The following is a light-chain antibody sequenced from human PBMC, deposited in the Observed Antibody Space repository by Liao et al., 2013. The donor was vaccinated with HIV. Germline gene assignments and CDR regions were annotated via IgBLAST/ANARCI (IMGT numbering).Light chain of an antibody. CDR2: YDS. V-gene: IGLV3-21*04. Sequence: SYELTQPPSASVAPGETARLTCGGGQHWEKTVHWYHQKPGQAPVLVLYYDSDRPSGIPERFSGSNAGNTATLTISRVEPGDEADYYCQVWDSSSDRGVFGGGTKLTVL. CDR1: HWEKT. CDR3: QVWDSSSDRGV. J-gene: IGLJ3*02.